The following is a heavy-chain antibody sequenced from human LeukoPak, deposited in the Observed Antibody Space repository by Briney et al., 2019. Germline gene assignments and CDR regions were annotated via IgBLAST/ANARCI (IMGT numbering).Heavy chain of an antibody. CDR3: ARARRHTEYWYFDL. CDR2: TYYRSKWYN. J-gene: IGHJ2*01. Sequence: SQTLSLTCAISGDSDSSNSATWNWIRQSPSRGVEWLGRTYYRSKWYNDYAVSVKSRITINPDTSKNQFSLQLNSVTPEDTAAYCCARARRHTEYWYFDLWGRGTLVTVSS. D-gene: IGHD3-16*02. CDR1: GDSDSSNSAT. V-gene: IGHV6-1*01.